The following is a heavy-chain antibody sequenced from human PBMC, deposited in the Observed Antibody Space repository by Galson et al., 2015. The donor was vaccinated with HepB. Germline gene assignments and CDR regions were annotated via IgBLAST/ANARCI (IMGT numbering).Heavy chain of an antibody. J-gene: IGHJ4*02. Sequence: SVKVSCKASGYTFTGYYMHWVRQAPGQGLEWMGWINPNSGGTNYAQKFRGRVTMTRDTSISTAYMELSRLRSDDTAVYYCARAIAARLRFDYWGQGTLVTVSS. CDR3: ARAIAARLRFDY. V-gene: IGHV1-2*02. CDR1: GYTFTGYY. D-gene: IGHD6-6*01. CDR2: INPNSGGT.